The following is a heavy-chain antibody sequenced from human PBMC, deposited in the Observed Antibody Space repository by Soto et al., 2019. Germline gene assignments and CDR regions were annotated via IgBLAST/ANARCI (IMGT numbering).Heavy chain of an antibody. CDR1: GYTFTGYY. J-gene: IGHJ6*02. CDR2: INPNSGGT. CDR3: ARDNYDFCSGYRQNYGMDV. Sequence: ASVKVSCKASGYTFTGYYMHWVRQAPGQGLEWMGWINPNSGGTNYAQKFQGRVTMTRDTSISTAYMELSRLRSDDTAVYYCARDNYDFCSGYRQNYGMDVWGQGTTVTVSS. D-gene: IGHD3-3*01. V-gene: IGHV1-2*02.